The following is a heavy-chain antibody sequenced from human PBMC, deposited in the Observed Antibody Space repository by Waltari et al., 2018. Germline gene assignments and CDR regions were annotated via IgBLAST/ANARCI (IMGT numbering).Heavy chain of an antibody. J-gene: IGHJ3*02. CDR2: ISGSGGST. CDR1: GFTFPIHP. CDR3: AKDGGIAAESAFDI. Sequence: EVQLLEAGGGLVQPGRCLRLSCAASGFTFPIHPRSWVRQAPGKGLEWVSGISGSGGSTYYADSVKGRFTISRDNSKNTLYLQMNSLRAEDTAVYYCAKDGGIAAESAFDIWGQGTMVTVSS. D-gene: IGHD6-13*01. V-gene: IGHV3-23*01.